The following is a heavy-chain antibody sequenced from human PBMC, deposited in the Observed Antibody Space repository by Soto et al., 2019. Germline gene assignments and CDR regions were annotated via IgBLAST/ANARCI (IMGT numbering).Heavy chain of an antibody. V-gene: IGHV1-18*01. J-gene: IGHJ6*02. CDR1: GYRFTSYG. Sequence: ASVKVSCKASGYRFTSYGMSWVRQDPEQGLEWMGLISAYNGNTNYAQKLQGRVTMTTDTSTSTAYMELRSLRSDDTAVYYCARFAYCSSTSCYTNTYYYYGMDVWRQGTTVTVSS. CDR2: ISAYNGNT. CDR3: ARFAYCSSTSCYTNTYYYYGMDV. D-gene: IGHD2-2*02.